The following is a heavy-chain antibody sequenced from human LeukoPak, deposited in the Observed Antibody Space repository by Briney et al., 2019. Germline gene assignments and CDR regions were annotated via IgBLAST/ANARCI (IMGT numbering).Heavy chain of an antibody. CDR1: GFTFSSYS. CDR3: ARGCSSGWYFDY. Sequence: GGSLRLSCAASGFTFSSYSMNWVRQAPGKGLEWVSYISSSGSTIYYADSVKGRFTISRDNAKNSLYLQMNSLRAEDTAVYYCARGCSSGWYFDYWGQGTLVTVSS. J-gene: IGHJ4*02. V-gene: IGHV3-48*04. D-gene: IGHD6-19*01. CDR2: ISSSGSTI.